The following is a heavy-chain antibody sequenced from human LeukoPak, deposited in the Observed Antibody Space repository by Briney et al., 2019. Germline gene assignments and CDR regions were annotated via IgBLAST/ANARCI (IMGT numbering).Heavy chain of an antibody. CDR1: GYTFTSYY. V-gene: IGHV1-46*01. D-gene: IGHD3-9*01. Sequence: ASVKVSCTASGYTFTSYYMHWVRQAPGQGLEWMGIINPSGGSTGYAQKFQGRVTMTRDTSTSTVYMELSSLRSEDTAVYYCARVPTYYDILTGYQYYFDYWGQGTLVTVSS. J-gene: IGHJ4*02. CDR2: INPSGGST. CDR3: ARVPTYYDILTGYQYYFDY.